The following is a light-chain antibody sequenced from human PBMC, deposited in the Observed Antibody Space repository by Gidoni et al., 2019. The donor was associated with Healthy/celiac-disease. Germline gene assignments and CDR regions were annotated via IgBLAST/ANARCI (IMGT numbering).Light chain of an antibody. J-gene: IGKJ1*01. CDR3: QQSYSTPWT. CDR2: AAS. V-gene: IGKV1-39*01. Sequence: DIQMTQSPSSLSASVGARVTITGRASPSISSYLNWYQQKPGKAPKLLIYAASSLQSGVPSRFSGSGSGTDFTLTISSLQPEDFATYYCQQSYSTPWTFGQGTKVEIK. CDR1: PSISSY.